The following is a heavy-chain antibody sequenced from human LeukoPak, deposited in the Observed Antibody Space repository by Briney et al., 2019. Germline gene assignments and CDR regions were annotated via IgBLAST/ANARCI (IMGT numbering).Heavy chain of an antibody. CDR3: AKAEPEYSSSWYTSYYYYYMDV. V-gene: IGHV3-23*01. J-gene: IGHJ6*03. D-gene: IGHD6-13*01. CDR1: GFTFSSYA. Sequence: GGSLRLSCAASGFTFSSYAMSWVRQAPGKGLEWVSAISGSGGSTYYADSVKGRFTISRDNSKNTLYLQMNSLRAEDTAVYYCAKAEPEYSSSWYTSYYYYYMDVWGKGTTVTVSS. CDR2: ISGSGGST.